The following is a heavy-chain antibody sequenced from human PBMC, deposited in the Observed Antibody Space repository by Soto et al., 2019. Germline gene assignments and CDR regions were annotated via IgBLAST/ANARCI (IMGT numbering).Heavy chain of an antibody. J-gene: IGHJ4*02. V-gene: IGHV3-43*01. Sequence: EVQLVESGGVVVQPGGSLRLSCAASGFTFDDHSMHWVRQAPGKGLEWVSLISWDGGNTYYADSVKGRFTISRDNSKNSLYLEMDSLRTEDTALYYCAKGVEMSSIPDYFDYWGQGTLVTVSS. CDR3: AKGVEMSSIPDYFDY. CDR2: ISWDGGNT. CDR1: GFTFDDHS.